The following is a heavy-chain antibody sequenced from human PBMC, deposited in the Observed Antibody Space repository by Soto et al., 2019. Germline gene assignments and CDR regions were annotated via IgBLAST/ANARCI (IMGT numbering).Heavy chain of an antibody. CDR2: INPGGGST. CDR3: ARDISFNFDY. CDR1: GYIFTSYY. D-gene: IGHD2-2*01. Sequence: ASVKVSCKASGYIFTSYYLHWLRQAPGQGLEWMGIINPGGGSTSYAQKFQGRVTMTRDTSTSTLYMELSSLRSEDTAVYYCARDISFNFDYWGQGTLVTVSS. J-gene: IGHJ4*02. V-gene: IGHV1-46*01.